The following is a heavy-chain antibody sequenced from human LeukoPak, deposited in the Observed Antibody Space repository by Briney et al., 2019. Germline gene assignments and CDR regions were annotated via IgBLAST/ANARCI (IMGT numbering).Heavy chain of an antibody. D-gene: IGHD4/OR15-4a*01. CDR3: ARESSVGAHKAFDY. J-gene: IGHJ4*02. V-gene: IGHV3-74*01. Sequence: PGGSLRLSCAASGFTFSNYWMQWVRQAPGKGLVWVSRINSDGSSTTYADSVKGRFTISRDNAKNTLYLQMNSLRAEDTAVYYCARESSVGAHKAFDYWGQGTLVTVSS. CDR1: GFTFSNYW. CDR2: INSDGSST.